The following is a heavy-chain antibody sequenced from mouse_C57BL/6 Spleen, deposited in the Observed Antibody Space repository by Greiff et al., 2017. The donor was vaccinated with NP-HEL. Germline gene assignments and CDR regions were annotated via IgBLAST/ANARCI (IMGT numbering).Heavy chain of an antibody. CDR3: ARDGAYYSS. D-gene: IGHD2-10*01. V-gene: IGHV3-6*01. Sequence: ESGPGLVKPSQSLSLTCSVTGYSITSGYYWNWIRQFPGNKLEWMGYISYDGSNNYNPSLKNRISITRDTSKNQFFLKLNSVTTEDTATYYCARDGAYYSSWGQGTTLTVSS. CDR2: ISYDGSN. J-gene: IGHJ2*01. CDR1: GYSITSGYY.